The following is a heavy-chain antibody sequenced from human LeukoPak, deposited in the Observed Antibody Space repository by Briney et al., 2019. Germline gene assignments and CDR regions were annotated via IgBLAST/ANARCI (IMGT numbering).Heavy chain of an antibody. Sequence: GGSLRLSCAASGFTFSSYSMNWVRQAPGKGLEWVSSISSSSSYIYYADSVKGRFTISRDNSKNTLYLQMKSLRAEDTAVYYCARAGGGYSYGLDYWGQGTLVTVSS. V-gene: IGHV3-21*01. CDR2: ISSSSSYI. CDR1: GFTFSSYS. CDR3: ARAGGGYSYGLDY. J-gene: IGHJ4*02. D-gene: IGHD5-18*01.